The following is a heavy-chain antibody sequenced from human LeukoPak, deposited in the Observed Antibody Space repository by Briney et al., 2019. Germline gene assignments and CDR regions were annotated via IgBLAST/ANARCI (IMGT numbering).Heavy chain of an antibody. Sequence: PGRSPRLSCAASGFTFSTYWMHWVRQAPGKGLVWVARIKGDGSSTIYADSVKGRFTISRDNSKNTLYLQTSSLRAEDTAVYYCARASTTVPNLLDHWGRGTLVTVSS. D-gene: IGHD4-17*01. CDR1: GFTFSTYW. J-gene: IGHJ4*02. CDR2: IKGDGSST. CDR3: ARASTTVPNLLDH. V-gene: IGHV3-74*01.